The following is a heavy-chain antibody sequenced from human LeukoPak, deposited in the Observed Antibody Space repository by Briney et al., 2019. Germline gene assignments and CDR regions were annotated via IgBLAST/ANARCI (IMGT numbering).Heavy chain of an antibody. J-gene: IGHJ6*02. CDR1: GYSFTSYW. CDR2: IYPGDSDT. D-gene: IGHD3-22*01. Sequence: PGESLKISCQGSGYSFTSYWIGWVRQMPGKGLEWMGIIYPGDSDTRYSPSFQGQVTISADKSISTAYLQWSSLKASDTAMYYCARQRGYYDSTSGMDVWGQGTTVTVSS. CDR3: ARQRGYYDSTSGMDV. V-gene: IGHV5-51*01.